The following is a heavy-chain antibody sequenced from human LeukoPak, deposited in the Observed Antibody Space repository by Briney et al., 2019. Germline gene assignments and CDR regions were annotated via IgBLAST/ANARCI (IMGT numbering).Heavy chain of an antibody. J-gene: IGHJ5*02. Sequence: SETLSLTCTVSGDSLSSHYWSWIRQPPGKGLEWIGYIYGSGSTHYDPSLRSRVTISVDTSKNQFSLKLSSVTAADTAVYYCARDLNYYDSSGYYSIVVPNWFDPWGQGTLVTVSS. D-gene: IGHD3-22*01. V-gene: IGHV4-59*11. CDR1: GDSLSSHY. CDR3: ARDLNYYDSSGYYSIVVPNWFDP. CDR2: IYGSGST.